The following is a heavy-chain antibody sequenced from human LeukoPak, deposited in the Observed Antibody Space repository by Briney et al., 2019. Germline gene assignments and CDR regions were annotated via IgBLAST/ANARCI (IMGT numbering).Heavy chain of an antibody. D-gene: IGHD3-22*01. Sequence: GASVKVSCKASGYTFTSYAMNWVRQAPGQGLEWMGGIIPIFGTANYAQKFQGRVTITADESTSTAYMELSSLRSEDTAVYYCARKTYYYDSSGYYPLDYWGQGTLVTVSS. CDR3: ARKTYYYDSSGYYPLDY. CDR2: IIPIFGTA. CDR1: GYTFTSYA. V-gene: IGHV1-69*13. J-gene: IGHJ4*02.